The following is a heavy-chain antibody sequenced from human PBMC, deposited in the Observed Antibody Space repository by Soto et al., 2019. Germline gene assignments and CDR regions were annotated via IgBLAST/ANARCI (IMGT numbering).Heavy chain of an antibody. CDR2: ISAYNGNT. CDR3: AREVATIQGPLFDP. D-gene: IGHD5-12*01. V-gene: IGHV1-18*01. Sequence: GASVKLSCKASGYTFTSYGSSSVRQALGQGLEWMGWISAYNGNTNYAQKLQGRVTMTTDTSTSTAYMELRSLRSDDTAVYYCAREVATIQGPLFDPWGQGTLVTVSS. J-gene: IGHJ5*02. CDR1: GYTFTSYG.